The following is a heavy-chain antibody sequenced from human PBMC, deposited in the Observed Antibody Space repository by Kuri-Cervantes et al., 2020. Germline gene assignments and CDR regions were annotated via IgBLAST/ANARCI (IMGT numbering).Heavy chain of an antibody. D-gene: IGHD3-22*01. Sequence: GGSLRLSCAASGFTFSDYYMSWIRQAPGKGLEWVSAISGSGGSTYYADSVKGRFTISRDNSKNTLYLHMNSLRAEDTAVYYCANRRTLYYYDSSGYLMDVWGQGTTVTVSS. CDR1: GFTFSDYY. J-gene: IGHJ6*02. CDR3: ANRRTLYYYDSSGYLMDV. V-gene: IGHV3-23*01. CDR2: ISGSGGST.